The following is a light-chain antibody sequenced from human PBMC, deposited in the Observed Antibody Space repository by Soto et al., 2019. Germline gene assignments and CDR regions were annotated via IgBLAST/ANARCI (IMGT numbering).Light chain of an antibody. CDR2: GAS. CDR1: QSISSNY. J-gene: IGKJ1*01. V-gene: IGKV3-20*01. CDR3: QQYGSSPRT. Sequence: EIVLTQSPGTLSMSPGERATLSCRASQSISSNYIACYQQKPGQAPRLLIYGASTRATGMTDRFSGSGCGRDLTITISRLAGDDFAVYFCQQYGSSPRTFGQGTKVEFK.